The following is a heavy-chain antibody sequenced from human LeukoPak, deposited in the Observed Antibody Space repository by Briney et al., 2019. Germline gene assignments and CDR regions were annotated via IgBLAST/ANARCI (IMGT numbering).Heavy chain of an antibody. D-gene: IGHD1-26*01. CDR2: IYPDDSDT. CDR3: ARKISGRHISWFDP. Sequence: GESLKISCKGSGYSFTTYWIGWVRQMPGEGLEWMGIIYPDDSDTRYSPSFQGQVTISADKSINTAYLQWSSLKASDTAMYYCARKISGRHISWFDPWGQGTLVTVSS. CDR1: GYSFTTYW. V-gene: IGHV5-51*01. J-gene: IGHJ5*02.